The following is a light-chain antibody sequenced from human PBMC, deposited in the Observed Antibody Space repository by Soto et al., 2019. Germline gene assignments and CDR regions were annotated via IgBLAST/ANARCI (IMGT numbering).Light chain of an antibody. CDR2: GNT. Sequence: QSALTQPPSVSGAPGQRVTISCTGSSSNIGSGYDVHWYQQLPGTVPKLLIYGNTNRPSGVPDRFSGSKSGTSASLAITGLQAEDEADYYCQSSDSSLSGYVVFGGGTKLTVL. J-gene: IGLJ2*01. CDR3: QSSDSSLSGYVV. V-gene: IGLV1-40*01. CDR1: SSNIGSGYD.